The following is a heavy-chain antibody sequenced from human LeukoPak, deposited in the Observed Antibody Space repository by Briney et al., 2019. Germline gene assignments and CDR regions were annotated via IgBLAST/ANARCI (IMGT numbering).Heavy chain of an antibody. CDR3: ARGYCSGGSCYSGNWFDP. J-gene: IGHJ5*02. Sequence: ASMKVSCKASGYTFTGYYMHWVRQAPGQGLEWMGWINPNSGGTNYAQKFQGRVTMTRDTSISTAYMELSRLRSDDTAVYYCARGYCSGGSCYSGNWFDPWGQGTLVTVSS. D-gene: IGHD2-15*01. V-gene: IGHV1-2*02. CDR1: GYTFTGYY. CDR2: INPNSGGT.